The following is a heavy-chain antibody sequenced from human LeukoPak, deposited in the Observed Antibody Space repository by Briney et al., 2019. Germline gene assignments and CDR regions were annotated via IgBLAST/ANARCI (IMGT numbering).Heavy chain of an antibody. J-gene: IGHJ3*02. Sequence: SQTLFLTCTVSGGSISSGDYYWSWIRQPPGKGLEWIGYIYYSGSTYYNPSLKSRVTISVDTSKNQFSLKLSSVTAADTAVYYCARESAAGTVNAFDIWGQGTMVTVSS. V-gene: IGHV4-30-4*01. CDR3: ARESAAGTVNAFDI. D-gene: IGHD6-13*01. CDR1: GGSISSGDYY. CDR2: IYYSGST.